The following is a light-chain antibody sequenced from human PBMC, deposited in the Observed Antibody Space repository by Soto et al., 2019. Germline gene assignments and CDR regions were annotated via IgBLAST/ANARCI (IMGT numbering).Light chain of an antibody. CDR1: SSDVGCSNF. Sequence: QSALTQPASVSDSPGQSITISCTGTSSDVGCSNFVSWYQQHPGKPPKLIIYDVTNRPSGVSNRFSGSKSGSTASLIISRLQTEDEADYYCVSYTSSTTYVFGTGTKVTVL. CDR2: DVT. CDR3: VSYTSSTTYV. V-gene: IGLV2-14*03. J-gene: IGLJ1*01.